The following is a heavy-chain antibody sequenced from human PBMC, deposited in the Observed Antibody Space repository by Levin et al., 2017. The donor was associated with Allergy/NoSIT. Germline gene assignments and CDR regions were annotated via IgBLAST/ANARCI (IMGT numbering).Heavy chain of an antibody. D-gene: IGHD2-2*01. J-gene: IGHJ6*02. Sequence: SETLSLTCTVSGASISTYHWSWIRQPPGKGLEWIGYIYSSGSTNYNPSLKSRLTISVDTSRNQFSLKLSSVTAADTAVYYCARDRVIDQSGNYYYYGMDLWGQGTTVIVS. CDR1: GASISTYH. CDR2: IYSSGST. CDR3: ARDRVIDQSGNYYYYGMDL. V-gene: IGHV4-59*01.